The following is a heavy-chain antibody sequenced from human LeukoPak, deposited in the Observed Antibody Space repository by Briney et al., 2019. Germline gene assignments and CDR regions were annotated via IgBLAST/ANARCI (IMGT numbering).Heavy chain of an antibody. J-gene: IGHJ4*02. CDR1: GFTFSSYA. D-gene: IGHD6-19*01. CDR3: VKGGSGWYGGFYYFDY. V-gene: IGHV3-64D*06. Sequence: GWSLRLSCSASGFTFSSYAMHWVRQAPGKGLEYVSAISSNGGSTYYADSVKGRFTISRDNSKNTLYLQMSSLRAEDTAVYYCVKGGSGWYGGFYYFDYWGQGTLVTVSS. CDR2: ISSNGGST.